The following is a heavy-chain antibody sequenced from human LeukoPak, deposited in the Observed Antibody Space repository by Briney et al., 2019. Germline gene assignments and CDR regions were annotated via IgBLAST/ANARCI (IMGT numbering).Heavy chain of an antibody. D-gene: IGHD6-6*01. CDR1: GGSISSSSYY. Sequence: SETLSLTCTVSGGSISSSSYYWGWIRQPPGKGLEWIGTIYYSGSTYHNPSLKSRVTISVGTSKNQFSLKLSSVTAADTAVYYCARHASLSIAAYFEYWGQGTLVTVSS. J-gene: IGHJ4*02. V-gene: IGHV4-39*01. CDR3: ARHASLSIAAYFEY. CDR2: IYYSGST.